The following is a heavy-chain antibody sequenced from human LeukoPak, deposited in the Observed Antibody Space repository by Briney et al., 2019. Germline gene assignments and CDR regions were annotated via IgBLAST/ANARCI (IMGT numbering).Heavy chain of an antibody. J-gene: IGHJ4*02. CDR3: ASHWAQQLVSDY. V-gene: IGHV3-30*03. CDR2: ISYDGRNK. Sequence: HSGRSLRLSCAASGFTFSSYGMHWVRQAPGKGLEWVAVISYDGRNKYYADSVKGRFTISRDNSKNTLYLQMNSLRAEDTAVYYCASHWAQQLVSDYWGQGTLVTVSS. CDR1: GFTFSSYG. D-gene: IGHD6-13*01.